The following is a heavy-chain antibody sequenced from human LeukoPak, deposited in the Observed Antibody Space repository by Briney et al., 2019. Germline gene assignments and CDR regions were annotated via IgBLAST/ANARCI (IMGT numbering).Heavy chain of an antibody. CDR2: INAGNGDT. V-gene: IGHV1-3*01. D-gene: IGHD1-1*01. CDR1: GYTFTNYV. J-gene: IGHJ4*02. Sequence: ASVKVSCKASGYTFTNYVMHWVRRAPGQRPEWMGWINAGNGDTKYSQKFQGRVTIARDTSASTAYMELSSLRSEDTAVYYCARDRGGTGDFDYWGQGTLVTVSS. CDR3: ARDRGGTGDFDY.